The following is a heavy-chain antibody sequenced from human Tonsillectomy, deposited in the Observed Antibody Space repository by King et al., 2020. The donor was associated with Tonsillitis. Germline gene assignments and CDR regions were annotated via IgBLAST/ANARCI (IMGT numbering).Heavy chain of an antibody. Sequence: QLQESGPGLVKPSETLSLMCTVSGGSINSYYWSWIRQPPGKGLEWIGYIYYSGSTNYNPSLKSRVTISVDTSKNKFSLKLTSVTAADTAVYFCARDKGYSSSPFAYWGQGTLVTVSS. D-gene: IGHD6-13*01. CDR2: IYYSGST. CDR3: ARDKGYSSSPFAY. V-gene: IGHV4-59*01. CDR1: GGSINSYY. J-gene: IGHJ4*02.